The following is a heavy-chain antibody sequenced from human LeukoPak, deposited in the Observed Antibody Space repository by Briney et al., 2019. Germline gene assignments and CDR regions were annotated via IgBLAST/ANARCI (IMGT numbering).Heavy chain of an antibody. J-gene: IGHJ4*02. CDR2: IYYSGST. CDR3: ARDGKGGFFDY. D-gene: IGHD1-1*01. Sequence: SETLSLTCTVSGGSISSYHWSWIRQPPGKGLEWIGSIYYSGSTYYNPSLKSRVTISVDTSKNQFSLKLSSVTAADTAVYYCARDGKGGFFDYWGQGTLVTVSS. CDR1: GGSISSYH. V-gene: IGHV4-59*12.